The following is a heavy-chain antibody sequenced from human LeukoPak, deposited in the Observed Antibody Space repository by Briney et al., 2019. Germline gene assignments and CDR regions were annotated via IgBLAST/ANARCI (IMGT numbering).Heavy chain of an antibody. V-gene: IGHV4-31*03. CDR2: IFPSGVT. CDR1: GGSISSGVDY. CDR3: ARAGSAGYFFDY. Sequence: SETLSLTCSVSGGSISSGVDYWTWIRQHPGKGLGWIGYIFPSGVTYYNPSLESRITISLDTSQNQFSLRLTSVTAADTAVYYGARAGSAGYFFDYWGQGNLVTVSS. D-gene: IGHD3-10*01. J-gene: IGHJ4*02.